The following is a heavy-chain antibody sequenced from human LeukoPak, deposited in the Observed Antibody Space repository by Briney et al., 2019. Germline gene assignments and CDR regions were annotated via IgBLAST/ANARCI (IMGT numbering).Heavy chain of an antibody. CDR3: ARGRKGSGSYYLGGYYGMDV. J-gene: IGHJ6*02. V-gene: IGHV4-34*01. Sequence: SETLSPTCAVYGGSFRGFYWGWIRQPPGEGLEWIGGINHSGSTNYNPSLKSRVTISVDTSKNQFSLKLSSVTAVDTAVYYCARGRKGSGSYYLGGYYGMDVWGQGTTVTVSS. CDR2: INHSGST. CDR1: GGSFRGFY. D-gene: IGHD3-10*01.